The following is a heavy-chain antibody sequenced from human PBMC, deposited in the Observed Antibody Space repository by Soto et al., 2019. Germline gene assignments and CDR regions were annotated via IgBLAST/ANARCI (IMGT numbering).Heavy chain of an antibody. CDR3: AREFPYYVRSPRSTDY. CDR2: TYYRSRWYN. J-gene: IGHJ4*02. V-gene: IGHV6-1*01. Sequence: SQTLSLTCAISGDSVSGNSAAWNWIRQSPSKGLEWLGRTYYRSRWYNDYAVSVKSRITVTPDTSKNQFSLHLNSVTPEDTAVYYCAREFPYYVRSPRSTDYWGQGALVTVSS. CDR1: GDSVSGNSAA. D-gene: IGHD3-16*01.